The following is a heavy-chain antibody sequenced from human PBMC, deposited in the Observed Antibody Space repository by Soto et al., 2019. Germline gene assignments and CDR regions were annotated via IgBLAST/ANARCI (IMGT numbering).Heavy chain of an antibody. CDR3: ARDLGYYDSSGYFDY. V-gene: IGHV3-48*01. J-gene: IGHJ4*02. CDR1: GFTFSSYW. Sequence: LRLSCAASGFTFSSYWMSWVRQAPGKGLEWVSYISSSGSIIYYADSVKGRFTISRDNAKNSLYLQMNSLRAEDTAVYYCARDLGYYDSSGYFDYWGQGTLVTVSS. D-gene: IGHD3-22*01. CDR2: ISSSGSII.